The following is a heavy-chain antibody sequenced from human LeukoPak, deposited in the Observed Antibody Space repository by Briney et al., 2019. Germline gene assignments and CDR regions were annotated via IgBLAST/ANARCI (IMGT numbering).Heavy chain of an antibody. CDR2: ISSSSSPI. CDR1: GFTFSSYS. V-gene: IGHV3-48*04. D-gene: IGHD4-17*01. J-gene: IGHJ6*02. CDR3: ARDNYGDYAVDV. Sequence: GGSLRLSCAASGFTFSSYSMNWVRQAPGKGLEWVSYISSSSSPIYYADSVKGRITISRDNAKNSLYLQMNSLRAEDTAVYYCARDNYGDYAVDVWGQGTTVTVSS.